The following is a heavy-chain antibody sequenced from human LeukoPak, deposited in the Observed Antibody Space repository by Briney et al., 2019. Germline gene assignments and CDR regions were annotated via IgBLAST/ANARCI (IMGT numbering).Heavy chain of an antibody. V-gene: IGHV4-61*08. D-gene: IGHD6-19*01. Sequence: SEALSLTCAVSGGSISSGGYSWSWIRQPPGKGLEWIGYIYYSGSTNYNPPLKSRVTISVDTSKNQFSLKLSSVTAADTAVYYCARVFTSYSSGWYYFDYWGQGTLVTVSS. CDR2: IYYSGST. CDR3: ARVFTSYSSGWYYFDY. CDR1: GGSISSGGYS. J-gene: IGHJ4*02.